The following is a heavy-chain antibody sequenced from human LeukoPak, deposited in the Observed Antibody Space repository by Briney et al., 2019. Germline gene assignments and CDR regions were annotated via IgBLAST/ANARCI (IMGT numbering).Heavy chain of an antibody. J-gene: IGHJ3*02. CDR2: INPNSGGT. V-gene: IGHV1-2*02. CDR3: ARDLSGSSSWVGVEAAFDI. D-gene: IGHD6-13*01. CDR1: GYTFTGYY. Sequence: ASVKVSCKASGYTFTGYYMHWVRQAPGQGLGWMGWINPNSGGTNYAQKFQGRATMTRDTSISTAYMELSRLRSDDTAVYYCARDLSGSSSWVGVEAAFDIWGQGTMVTVSS.